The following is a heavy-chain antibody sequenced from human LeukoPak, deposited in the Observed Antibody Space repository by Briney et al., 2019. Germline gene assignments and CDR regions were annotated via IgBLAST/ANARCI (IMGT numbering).Heavy chain of an antibody. CDR1: GYTLTELS. J-gene: IGHJ3*02. D-gene: IGHD2-21*02. CDR3: ATRARAPRLLFWAFDI. V-gene: IGHV1-24*01. CDR2: FDPEDGET. Sequence: GASVKVSCKVSGYTLTELSMHWVRQAPGKGLEWMGVFDPEDGETIYAQKFQGRVTMTEDTSTDTAYMELSSLRSEDTAVYYCATRARAPRLLFWAFDIWGQGTMVTVSS.